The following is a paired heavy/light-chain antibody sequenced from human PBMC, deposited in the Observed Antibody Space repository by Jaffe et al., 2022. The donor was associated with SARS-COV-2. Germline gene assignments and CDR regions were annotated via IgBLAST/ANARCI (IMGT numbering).Light chain of an antibody. CDR3: MQGRQVPWT. CDR1: QSLLYSDGRTY. Sequence: DIVMTQTPLSLSATPGQPASISCKSSQSLLYSDGRTYLYWFLQKPGQPPQLLIYEVSNRFSGVPDRFSGSGSGTDFTLKISRVEAEDVGVYYCMQGRQVPWTFGQGTKVEIK. J-gene: IGKJ1*01. V-gene: IGKV2D-29*01. CDR2: EVS.
Heavy chain of an antibody. Sequence: EVQLVESGGGLVQPGGSLRLSCAASGFTFSKNWMTWVRQAPGEGLEWVAIIKPDGSDKQYVDSVKGRFTISRDNANNSLHLQMNSLRAEDTAVYYCARDRLQDWGQGTLVTVSS. CDR1: GFTFSKNW. J-gene: IGHJ1*01. CDR2: IKPDGSDK. V-gene: IGHV3-7*01. CDR3: ARDRLQD.